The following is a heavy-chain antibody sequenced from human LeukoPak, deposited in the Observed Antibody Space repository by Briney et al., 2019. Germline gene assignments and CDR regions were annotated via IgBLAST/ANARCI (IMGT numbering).Heavy chain of an antibody. CDR3: AREGWGIAAANSWFDP. CDR2: ISAYNGNT. V-gene: IGHV1-18*04. CDR1: GYTFTSHG. J-gene: IGHJ5*02. D-gene: IGHD6-13*01. Sequence: ASVKVSCKASGYTFTSHGISWVRQAPGQGLEWMGWISAYNGNTNYAQKLQGRVTMTTDTSTSTAYMELRSLRSDDTAVYYCAREGWGIAAANSWFDPWGQGTLVTVSS.